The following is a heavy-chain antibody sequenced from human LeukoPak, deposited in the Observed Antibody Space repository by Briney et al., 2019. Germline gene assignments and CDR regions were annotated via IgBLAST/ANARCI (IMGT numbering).Heavy chain of an antibody. CDR1: GFTFEVYA. J-gene: IGHJ6*02. D-gene: IGHD6-6*01. Sequence: QAGGSLRLSCPASGFTFEVYAMHWFGQAPGKGLEGVSGISWNSGSIGYADSVKGRFTISRDNAKNSLYLQMNSLRAEDTALYYCAKDTARLYYYYGMDVWGQGTTVTVSS. V-gene: IGHV3-9*01. CDR2: ISWNSGSI. CDR3: AKDTARLYYYYGMDV.